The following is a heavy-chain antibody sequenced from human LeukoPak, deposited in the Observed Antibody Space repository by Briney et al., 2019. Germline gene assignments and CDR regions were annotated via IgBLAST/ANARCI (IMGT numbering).Heavy chain of an antibody. D-gene: IGHD3-22*01. V-gene: IGHV3-48*01. CDR1: GFTFSSYS. J-gene: IGHJ4*02. CDR2: ISSSSSTI. Sequence: GGSLRLSCAASGFTFSSYSMNWVRQAPGKGLEWVSYISSSSSTIYYADSVKGRFTISRDNAKNSLYLQMNSLRAEDTAVYYCARDELYCYDSSGYFSFDYWGQGTLVTVSS. CDR3: ARDELYCYDSSGYFSFDY.